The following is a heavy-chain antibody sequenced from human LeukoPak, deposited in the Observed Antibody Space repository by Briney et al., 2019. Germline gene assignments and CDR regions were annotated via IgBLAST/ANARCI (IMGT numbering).Heavy chain of an antibody. CDR1: GFTFTAYA. V-gene: IGHV3-23*01. J-gene: IGHJ4*02. CDR3: ARIYSGSHYS. CDR2: ISDSGGST. Sequence: GGSLRLSCAASGFTFTAYALHWVRQAPGKGLEWVSGISDSGGSTYYADSVKGRFTISRDNFKDTLYLQMNSLRAEDTAVYYCARIYSGSHYSWGQGTLVTISS. D-gene: IGHD1-26*01.